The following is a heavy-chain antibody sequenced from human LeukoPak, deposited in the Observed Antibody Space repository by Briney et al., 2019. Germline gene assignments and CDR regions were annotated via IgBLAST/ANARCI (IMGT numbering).Heavy chain of an antibody. V-gene: IGHV4-30-4*02. CDR1: GGSISSGDYY. CDR3: ARDKNYYGSGSSYGMDV. D-gene: IGHD3-10*01. J-gene: IGHJ6*02. CDR2: IYYSGST. Sequence: PSETLSLTCTVSGGSISSGDYYWGWIRQPPGKGLEWIGYIYYSGSTYYNPSLKSRVTISVDTSKNQFSLKLSSVTAADTAVYYCARDKNYYGSGSSYGMDVWGQGTTVTVSS.